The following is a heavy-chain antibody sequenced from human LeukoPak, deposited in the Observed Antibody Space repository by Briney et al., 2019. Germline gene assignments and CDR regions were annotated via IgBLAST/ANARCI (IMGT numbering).Heavy chain of an antibody. CDR3: ARVGYSSGWYDGDYFDY. J-gene: IGHJ4*02. CDR1: GSSISSYY. Sequence: KPSETLSLTCTVSGSSISSYYWSWIRQPAGKGLEWIGRIYTSGSTNYNPSLKSRVTMSVDTSKNQFSLKLSSVTAADTAVYYCARVGYSSGWYDGDYFDYWGQGTLVTVSS. CDR2: IYTSGST. D-gene: IGHD6-19*01. V-gene: IGHV4-4*07.